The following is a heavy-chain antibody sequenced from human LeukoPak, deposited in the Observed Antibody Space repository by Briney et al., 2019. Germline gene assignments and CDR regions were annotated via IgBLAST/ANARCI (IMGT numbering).Heavy chain of an antibody. Sequence: GGSLRLSCAASGFTFSSYIMNWVRQAPGKGLEWVSSISSSSSYIYYADSVKVRFTISRDNAKNSLYLQMNSLRAEDTAVYHCARGAHYYDSSGYSGWGQGTLVTVSS. CDR2: ISSSSSYI. D-gene: IGHD3-22*01. V-gene: IGHV3-21*01. CDR3: ARGAHYYDSSGYSG. CDR1: GFTFSSYI. J-gene: IGHJ4*02.